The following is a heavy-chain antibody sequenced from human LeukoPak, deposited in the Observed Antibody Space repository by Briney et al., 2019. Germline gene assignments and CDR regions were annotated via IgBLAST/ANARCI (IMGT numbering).Heavy chain of an antibody. CDR3: ARGWYYDYVWGSYPYYFDY. J-gene: IGHJ4*02. D-gene: IGHD3-16*02. CDR1: RGSFSGYY. V-gene: IGHV4-34*01. CDR2: IIHSGST. Sequence: SETLSLTCAVYRGSFSGYYWSWIRHPPGRGLECIGEIIHSGSTNYHPSLKSRIPISVHASQNQFSLQLSSVTAADTAVYYCARGWYYDYVWGSYPYYFDYWGQGTLVTVSS.